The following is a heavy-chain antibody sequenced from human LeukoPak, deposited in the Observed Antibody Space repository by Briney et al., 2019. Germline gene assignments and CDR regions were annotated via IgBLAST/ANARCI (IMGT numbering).Heavy chain of an antibody. D-gene: IGHD2-2*01. CDR1: GGTFSSYA. Sequence: ASVKVSCKASGGTFSSYAISWVRQAPGQGLEWMGGIIPIFGTANYAQKFQGRVTITADESTSTAYMELSSLRSEDTAVYYCAGGGLVVGVSNWFDPWGQGTLVTVSS. V-gene: IGHV1-69*13. CDR2: IIPIFGTA. J-gene: IGHJ5*02. CDR3: AGGGLVVGVSNWFDP.